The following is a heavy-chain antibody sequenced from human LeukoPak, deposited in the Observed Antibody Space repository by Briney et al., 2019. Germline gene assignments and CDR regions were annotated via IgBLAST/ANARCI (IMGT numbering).Heavy chain of an antibody. CDR1: GGTFSSYA. V-gene: IGHV1-69*05. D-gene: IGHD1-26*01. CDR2: IIPIIGTA. J-gene: IGHJ4*02. Sequence: SAKVSCKASGGTFSSYAISWVRQAPGQGLEWMGGIIPIIGTANYAQKFQGRVTITTDESTSTAYMELSSLRSEDTAVYYCARASGSYSADFDYWGQGTLVTVSS. CDR3: ARASGSYSADFDY.